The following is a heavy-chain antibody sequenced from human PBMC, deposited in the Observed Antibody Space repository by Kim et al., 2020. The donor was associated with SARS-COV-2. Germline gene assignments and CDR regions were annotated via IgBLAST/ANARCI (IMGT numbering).Heavy chain of an antibody. Sequence: ASVKVSCKASGYTFTNYAISWVRQAPGQGLEWMGWVNAYNGNTNYAQKLQGRVTMTTDTSTSTAYMELRSLRSDDTAVYYCARDSQWENLDYWCPGTLFTVSS. V-gene: IGHV1-18*01. CDR2: VNAYNGNT. CDR1: GYTFTNYA. D-gene: IGHD1-26*01. CDR3: ARDSQWENLDY. J-gene: IGHJ4*01.